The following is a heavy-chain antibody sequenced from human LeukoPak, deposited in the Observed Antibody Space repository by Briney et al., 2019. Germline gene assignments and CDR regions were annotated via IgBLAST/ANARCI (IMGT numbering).Heavy chain of an antibody. CDR2: IYHSGTT. Sequence: NPSETLFLTCAVSGYSISSAYYWGWIRQPPGKGLEWIGTIYHSGTTYYNPSLKSRVTISVDTSKNQFSLKLISVTAADTAVYYCARLFGVTTCDYWGQGTLVTVSS. J-gene: IGHJ4*02. V-gene: IGHV4-38-2*01. CDR3: ARLFGVTTCDY. CDR1: GYSISSAYY. D-gene: IGHD4-11*01.